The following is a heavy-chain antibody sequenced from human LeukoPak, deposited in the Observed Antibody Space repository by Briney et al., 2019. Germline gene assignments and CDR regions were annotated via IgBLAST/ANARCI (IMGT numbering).Heavy chain of an antibody. V-gene: IGHV4-4*07. CDR1: GGSISSYY. CDR3: ARGDGCSGGSCYPMYYYYGMDV. J-gene: IGHJ6*02. D-gene: IGHD2-15*01. Sequence: PSETLSLTCTVPGGSISSYYWSWIRQPAGKGLEWIGRIYTSGSTNYNPSLKSRVTMSVDTSKNQFSLKLSSVTAADTAVYYCARGDGCSGGSCYPMYYYYGMDVWGQGTTVTVSS. CDR2: IYTSGST.